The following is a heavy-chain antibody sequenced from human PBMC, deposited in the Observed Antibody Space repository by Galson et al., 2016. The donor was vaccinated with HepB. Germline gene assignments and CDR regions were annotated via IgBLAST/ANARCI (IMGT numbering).Heavy chain of an antibody. V-gene: IGHV3-53*01. Sequence: SLRLSRAASGFTVSSSYMSWVRQAPGKGLEWVSVIYSGGSTYYADSVKGRFTISRDNSENTLYLQMNSLRAEDTAVYYCASLRFKGFDLWGRGTLVTVSS. J-gene: IGHJ2*01. CDR2: IYSGGST. CDR3: ASLRFKGFDL. D-gene: IGHD3-3*01. CDR1: GFTVSSSY.